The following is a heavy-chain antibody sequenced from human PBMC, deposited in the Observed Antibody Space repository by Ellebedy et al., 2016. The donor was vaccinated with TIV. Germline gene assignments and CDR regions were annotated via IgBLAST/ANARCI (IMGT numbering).Heavy chain of an antibody. J-gene: IGHJ4*02. D-gene: IGHD2-15*01. V-gene: IGHV1-2*02. CDR3: AKSPLVVVAATCLDY. CDR2: INPNSGGST. CDR1: GYTFTGYY. Sequence: AASVKVSCKASGYTFTGYYMHWVRQAPGQGLEWMGWINPNSGGSTHYADSVKGRFTISRDNSKNTLFLQVNSLRAEDTAVYYCAKSPLVVVAATCLDYWGQGTLVTVSS.